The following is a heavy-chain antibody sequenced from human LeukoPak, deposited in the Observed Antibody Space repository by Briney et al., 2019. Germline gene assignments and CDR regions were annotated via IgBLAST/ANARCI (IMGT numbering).Heavy chain of an antibody. CDR2: ISGSGGST. Sequence: GGSLRLSCAASGFTFSSYAMSWVRQAPGKGLEWVSAISGSGGSTYYADSVKGRFTISRDNSKNTLYLQMNSLRAEDTAVYYCAKAPLAFTMIVVFFDYWGQGTLVTVSS. V-gene: IGHV3-23*01. CDR3: AKAPLAFTMIVVFFDY. J-gene: IGHJ4*02. D-gene: IGHD3-22*01. CDR1: GFTFSSYA.